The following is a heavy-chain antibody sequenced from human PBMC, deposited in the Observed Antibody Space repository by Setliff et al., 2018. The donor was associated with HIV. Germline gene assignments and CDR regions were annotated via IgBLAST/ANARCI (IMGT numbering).Heavy chain of an antibody. CDR3: ARASRGRGNVDTDLYYYYGMDV. Sequence: ASVKVSCKASGDTFSNYAITWVRQAPGQGLEWMGGIIPIFGTANYAQKFQGRVTITTDESTSTAYMELSSLRSEDTAVYYCARASRGRGNVDTDLYYYYGMDVWGQGTTVTVSS. D-gene: IGHD5-18*01. CDR1: GDTFSNYA. J-gene: IGHJ6*02. CDR2: IIPIFGTA. V-gene: IGHV1-69*05.